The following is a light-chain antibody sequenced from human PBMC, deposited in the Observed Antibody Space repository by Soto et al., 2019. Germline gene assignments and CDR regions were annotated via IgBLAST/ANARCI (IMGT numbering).Light chain of an antibody. CDR2: GAS. V-gene: IGKV3-20*01. Sequence: EIVLTLSPGTLSLSPGERATLSCRASQSVKNNYLAWYQQKPGQAPRLLLYGASRRATDIPERFSGGGSGTDFTLTISRLEPEDFALYYCQQYSRSPWTFGRGTKVDIK. J-gene: IGKJ1*01. CDR3: QQYSRSPWT. CDR1: QSVKNNY.